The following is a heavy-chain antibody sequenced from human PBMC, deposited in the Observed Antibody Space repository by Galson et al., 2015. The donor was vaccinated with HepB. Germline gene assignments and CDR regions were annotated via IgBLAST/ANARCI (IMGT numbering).Heavy chain of an antibody. V-gene: IGHV3-23*01. CDR3: AKSRPSGITMVRGVTPFDP. D-gene: IGHD3-10*01. Sequence: SLRLSCAASGFTFSSYAMSWVRQAPGKGLEWVSAISGSGGSTYYADSVKGRFTISRDNSKNTLYLQMNSLRAEDTAVYYCAKSRPSGITMVRGVTPFDPWGQGTLVTVSS. CDR1: GFTFSSYA. CDR2: ISGSGGST. J-gene: IGHJ5*02.